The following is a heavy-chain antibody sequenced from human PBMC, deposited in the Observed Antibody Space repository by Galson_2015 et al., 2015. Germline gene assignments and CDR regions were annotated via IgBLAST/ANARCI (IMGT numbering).Heavy chain of an antibody. CDR1: GLTSTSFS. J-gene: IGHJ5*01. CDR2: VAPDGSST. Sequence: SLRLSCAASGLTSTSFSMHWVRQAPGKGLEWVAAVAPDGSSTYYADSVKGRFTISRDTSNSVVSLQMNSLRVDDTALYYCAREASRRQG. CDR3: AREAS. V-gene: IGHV3-30*03.